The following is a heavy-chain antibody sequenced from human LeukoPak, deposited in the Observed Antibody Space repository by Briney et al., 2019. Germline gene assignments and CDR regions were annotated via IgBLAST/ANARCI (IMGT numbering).Heavy chain of an antibody. CDR3: VKDIGSGSYRYGGYFDY. CDR1: GFPFDDKA. D-gene: IGHD1-26*01. CDR2: ISRNSYST. V-gene: IGHV3-9*03. Sequence: GRSLRLSCAASGFPFDDKAMHWVRQAPGKGLEWVAGISRNSYSTGYADSVKGRFTISRDNAKNSLYLQMNSLRAEDMALYYCVKDIGSGSYRYGGYFDYWGQGTLVTVSS. J-gene: IGHJ4*02.